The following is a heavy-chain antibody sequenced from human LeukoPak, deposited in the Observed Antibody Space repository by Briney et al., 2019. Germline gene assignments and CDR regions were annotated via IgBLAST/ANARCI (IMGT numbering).Heavy chain of an antibody. Sequence: TGGSLRLSCAASGFTFDDYAMHWVRQAPGKGLEWVSGISWNSGSIGYADSVKGRFTISRDNSKNTLELQMNSLRADDTAIYYCAKASYYDFWSGPYSFDYWGQGTLVTVSS. CDR2: ISWNSGSI. CDR1: GFTFDDYA. V-gene: IGHV3-9*01. J-gene: IGHJ4*02. D-gene: IGHD3-3*01. CDR3: AKASYYDFWSGPYSFDY.